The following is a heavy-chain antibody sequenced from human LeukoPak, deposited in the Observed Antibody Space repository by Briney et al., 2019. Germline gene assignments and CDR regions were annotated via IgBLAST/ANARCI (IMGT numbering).Heavy chain of an antibody. Sequence: RPGGSLRLSCAASGFTFSNYGMSWVRQAPGKGLDWVSGITSSGGTTYYGDSVKGRFTISRDNSKNSLYLQMNSLRTEDTALYYCAKYATRIVVGGGNYFDYWGQGTLVTVSS. V-gene: IGHV3-20*04. J-gene: IGHJ4*02. CDR3: AKYATRIVVGGGNYFDY. CDR2: ITSSGGTT. CDR1: GFTFSNYG. D-gene: IGHD3-22*01.